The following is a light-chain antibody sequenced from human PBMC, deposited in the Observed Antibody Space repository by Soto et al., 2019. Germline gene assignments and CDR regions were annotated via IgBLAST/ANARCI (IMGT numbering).Light chain of an antibody. J-gene: IGKJ5*01. CDR3: QNFNTAPLT. CDR1: QDISVY. V-gene: IGKV1-27*01. CDR2: SAS. Sequence: DLQITQSPCSLSASVGDRVTITCRASQDISVYLAWYQQKPGKVPKLLIYSASTLQSGVPSRFSGSGSGTDFTLTISSLQPEDVATYYCQNFNTAPLTFGQGTRLEIK.